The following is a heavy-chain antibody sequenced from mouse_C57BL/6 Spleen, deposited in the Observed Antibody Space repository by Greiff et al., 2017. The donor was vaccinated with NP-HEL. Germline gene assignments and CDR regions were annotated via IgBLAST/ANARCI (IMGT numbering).Heavy chain of an antibody. CDR1: GFTFSSYA. Sequence: EVKLVESGGGLVKPGGSLKLSCAASGFTFSSYAMSWVRQTPEKRLEWVATISDGGSYTYYPDNVKGRFTISRDNAKNNLYLQMSHLKSEDTAMYYCARVGDLLGSLDYWGQGTTLTVSS. J-gene: IGHJ2*01. CDR3: ARVGDLLGSLDY. CDR2: ISDGGSYT. D-gene: IGHD1-1*01. V-gene: IGHV5-4*03.